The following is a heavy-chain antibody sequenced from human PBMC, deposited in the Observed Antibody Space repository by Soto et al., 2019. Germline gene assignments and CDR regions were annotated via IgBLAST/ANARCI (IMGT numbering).Heavy chain of an antibody. CDR1: GYTLTELS. CDR3: ATAGPAHVGYGDHDRAFDI. CDR2: FDPEDGET. J-gene: IGHJ3*02. Sequence: GASVKVSCKVSGYTLTELSMHWVRQAPGKGLEWMGGFDPEDGETIYAQKFQGRVTMTEDTSTDTAYMELSSLRSEDTAVYYCATAGPAHVGYGDHDRAFDIWGQGTMVTVSS. V-gene: IGHV1-24*01. D-gene: IGHD4-17*01.